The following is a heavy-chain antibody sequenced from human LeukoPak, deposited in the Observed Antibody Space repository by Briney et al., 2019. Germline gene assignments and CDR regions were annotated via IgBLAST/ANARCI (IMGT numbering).Heavy chain of an antibody. V-gene: IGHV4-34*01. CDR3: TRMTTGHDY. Sequence: SETLSLTCAVSGVSFNNYYWSWVRQTPGKGLEWIGEINHSGYTNDSPSLKSRVTLSIDTSRKQFSLNLRSVTVADTGIYYCTRMTTGHDYWGQGPLVTFSS. CDR2: INHSGYT. J-gene: IGHJ4*02. CDR1: GVSFNNYY. D-gene: IGHD4-17*01.